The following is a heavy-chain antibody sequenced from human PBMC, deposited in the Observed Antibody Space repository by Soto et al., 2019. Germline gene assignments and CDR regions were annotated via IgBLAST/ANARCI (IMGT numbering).Heavy chain of an antibody. CDR1: GFTFSSYA. Sequence: EVQLLESGGGLVQPGESLRLSCAASGFTFSSYAMSWVRQAPGKGLEWVSVISGSDDSTYYADSVKGRFTISRDNSKKTLYLQMNSLRAEDPAVYYCAKRSSSSTFDYWGQGTLVTVSS. CDR2: ISGSDDST. J-gene: IGHJ4*02. D-gene: IGHD6-6*01. CDR3: AKRSSSSTFDY. V-gene: IGHV3-23*01.